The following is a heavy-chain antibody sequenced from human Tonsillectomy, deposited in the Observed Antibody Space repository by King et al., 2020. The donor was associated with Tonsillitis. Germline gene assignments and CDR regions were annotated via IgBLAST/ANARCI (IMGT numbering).Heavy chain of an antibody. D-gene: IGHD6-13*01. CDR2: IYPGDSDI. CDR3: AGLVAQQLGFDY. Sequence: VQLVESGAEVKKPGESLKISCKGSGYSFPSYWIGWVRQLPGKGLEWMGIIYPGDSDIRYSPSFQGQVTISADKSISTAYLQWSSLKASETDMYYCAGLVAQQLGFDYWGQGTLVTVSS. J-gene: IGHJ4*02. CDR1: GYSFPSYW. V-gene: IGHV5-51*01.